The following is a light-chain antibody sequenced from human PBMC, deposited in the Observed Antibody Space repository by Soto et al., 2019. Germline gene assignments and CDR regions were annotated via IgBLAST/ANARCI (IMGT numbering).Light chain of an antibody. CDR3: QQREDWPLT. CDR1: QNVKSY. J-gene: IGKJ4*01. CDR2: DAS. V-gene: IGKV3-11*01. Sequence: EIVLTQSPVTLSLSPGERATLSCRAGQNVKSYLAWYQQKAGLAPRLLIYDASNRATGIPARFSGSGSGTDFTLTISSLEPEDIAVYYCQQREDWPLTFGGGTKVEIK.